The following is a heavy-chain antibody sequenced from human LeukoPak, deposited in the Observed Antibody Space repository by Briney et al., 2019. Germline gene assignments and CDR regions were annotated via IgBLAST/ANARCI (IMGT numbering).Heavy chain of an antibody. CDR1: GGSISSGGYS. CDR2: IYHSGST. D-gene: IGHD1-26*01. CDR3: ARGLSGNYYVDLNNWFDP. J-gene: IGHJ5*02. V-gene: IGHV4-30-2*01. Sequence: PSETLSLTCAVSGGSISSGGYSWSWIRQPPGKGLEWIGYIYHSGSTNYNPSLKSRVTISVDTSKNQFSLKLSSVTAADTAVYYCARGLSGNYYVDLNNWFDPWGQGTLVTVSS.